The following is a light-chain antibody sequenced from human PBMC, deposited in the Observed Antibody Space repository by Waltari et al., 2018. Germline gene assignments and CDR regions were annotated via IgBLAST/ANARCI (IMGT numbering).Light chain of an antibody. CDR1: QSVLYSSNNKNY. V-gene: IGKV4-1*01. CDR3: QQYYSTPRT. Sequence: DIVMTQSPDSLAVSLGERATINCKSSQSVLYSSNNKNYLAWYQQKPGQAPKLLIYWASTREFGVPDRFSGSGSGTEFTLTISSLQAEDVAVYYCQQYYSTPRTFDQGP. CDR2: WAS. J-gene: IGKJ1*01.